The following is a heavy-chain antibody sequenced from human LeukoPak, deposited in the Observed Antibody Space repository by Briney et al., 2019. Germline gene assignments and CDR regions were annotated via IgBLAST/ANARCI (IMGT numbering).Heavy chain of an antibody. Sequence: GGSLRLSCAASRFTFSSYWMSWVRQAPGKGLEWVANIKQDGSEKYYVDSVKGRFTISRDNAKNSLYLQMNSLRAEDTAVYYCASGWWLTTYDYWGQGTLVTVSS. CDR2: IKQDGSEK. CDR3: ASGWWLTTYDY. J-gene: IGHJ4*02. V-gene: IGHV3-7*01. CDR1: RFTFSSYW. D-gene: IGHD6-19*01.